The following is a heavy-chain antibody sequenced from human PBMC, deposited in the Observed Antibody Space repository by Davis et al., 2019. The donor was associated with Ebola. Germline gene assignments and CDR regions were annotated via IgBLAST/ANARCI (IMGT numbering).Heavy chain of an antibody. Sequence: GSLRLSCTVSGGSISSYYWSWIRQPPGEGLEWIGYIHYSGSTNYNPSLKSRVTISVDTSKNHFSLKLTSVTAADTAVYYCSRRFSTGYYDAWGQGTLVTVSS. CDR1: GGSISSYY. D-gene: IGHD3-22*01. V-gene: IGHV4-59*08. CDR3: SRRFSTGYYDA. CDR2: IHYSGST. J-gene: IGHJ5*02.